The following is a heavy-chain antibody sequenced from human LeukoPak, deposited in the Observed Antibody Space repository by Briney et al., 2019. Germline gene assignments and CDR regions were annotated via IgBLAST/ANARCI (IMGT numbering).Heavy chain of an antibody. CDR3: AKGSSWYLDY. Sequence: GGSLRLSCAASGFTFSSYGMHWVRQAPGKGLEWVAVISYDGSNKYYADSVKGRFTISRDNSKNTLYLQMNSLRAEDTAVYYCAKGSSWYLDYWGQGTLVTVSS. CDR2: ISYDGSNK. J-gene: IGHJ4*02. D-gene: IGHD6-13*01. V-gene: IGHV3-30*18. CDR1: GFTFSSYG.